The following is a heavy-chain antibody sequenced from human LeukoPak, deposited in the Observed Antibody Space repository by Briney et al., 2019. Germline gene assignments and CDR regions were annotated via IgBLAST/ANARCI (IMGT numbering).Heavy chain of an antibody. J-gene: IGHJ3*02. Sequence: PSETLSLTCTVSGGSISSYYWSWIRQPPGKGLEWIGYIYHSGSTNYNPSLKSRITISVDTSKNQFSLKLTSVTAADTAVYYCARAYYYGSGTFDIWGQGTMVTVSS. V-gene: IGHV4-59*01. CDR2: IYHSGST. CDR3: ARAYYYGSGTFDI. D-gene: IGHD3-10*01. CDR1: GGSISSYY.